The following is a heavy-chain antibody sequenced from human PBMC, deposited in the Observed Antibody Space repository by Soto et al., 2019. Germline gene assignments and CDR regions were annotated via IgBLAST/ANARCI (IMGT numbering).Heavy chain of an antibody. CDR1: GVSISSHDW. CDR3: ARVPSP. V-gene: IGHV4-4*02. Sequence: SETLSLTCAVSGVSISSHDWWTWVRQPPGKGLEWIGESHQSWNTNYNSSLESRVTISVDKSKNQFSLNLNSVTVADTAVYYCARVPSPWGQGTLVTVSS. J-gene: IGHJ5*02. CDR2: SHQSWNT.